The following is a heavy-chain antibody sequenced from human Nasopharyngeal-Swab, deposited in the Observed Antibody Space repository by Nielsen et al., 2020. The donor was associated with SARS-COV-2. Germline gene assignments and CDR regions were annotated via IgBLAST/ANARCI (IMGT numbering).Heavy chain of an antibody. J-gene: IGHJ6*02. Sequence: SVKVSCKASGGTFSSYAISWVRQAPGQGLERMGGIIPIFGTANYAQKFQGRVTITADESTSTAYMELSSLRSEDTAVYYCARADTYSSSMGVWGQGTTVTVSS. CDR1: GGTFSSYA. D-gene: IGHD6-6*01. V-gene: IGHV1-69*13. CDR2: IIPIFGTA. CDR3: ARADTYSSSMGV.